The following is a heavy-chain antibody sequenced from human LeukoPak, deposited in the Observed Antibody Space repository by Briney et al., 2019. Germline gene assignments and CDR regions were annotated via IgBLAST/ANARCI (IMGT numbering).Heavy chain of an antibody. CDR3: ARFRYYDSSGYWLYFDY. Sequence: SETLSLTCAVCGYSISSGYYWGWIRQPPGKGLEWIGSIYHSGSTYYNPSLKSRVTISVDTSKNQFSLKLSSVTAADTAVYYCARFRYYDSSGYWLYFDYWGQGTLVTVSS. V-gene: IGHV4-38-2*01. D-gene: IGHD3-22*01. CDR2: IYHSGST. CDR1: GYSISSGYY. J-gene: IGHJ4*02.